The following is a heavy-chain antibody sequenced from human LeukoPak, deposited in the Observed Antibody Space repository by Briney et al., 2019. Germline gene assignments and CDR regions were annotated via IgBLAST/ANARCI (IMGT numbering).Heavy chain of an antibody. Sequence: PGGSLRLSCAASGFTFSSYAMRWVRHAPGKGLELVSAISGSGGSTYYADSVKGRFTISRDNSKNTLYLQMDSLRAEDTAVYYCAKREVSAAGYFDYWGQGTLVTVSS. D-gene: IGHD6-13*01. CDR2: ISGSGGST. CDR1: GFTFSSYA. J-gene: IGHJ4*02. CDR3: AKREVSAAGYFDY. V-gene: IGHV3-23*01.